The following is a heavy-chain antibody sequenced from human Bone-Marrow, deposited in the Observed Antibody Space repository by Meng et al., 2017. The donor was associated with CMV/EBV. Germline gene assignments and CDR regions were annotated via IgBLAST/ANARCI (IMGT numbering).Heavy chain of an antibody. CDR2: IQYDGGDK. D-gene: IGHD3-22*01. CDR1: GFTFSTFG. V-gene: IGHV3-30*02. J-gene: IGHJ5*02. CDR3: ARESSGDRIGRFDP. Sequence: GGSLRLSCAVSGFTFSTFGMNWVRQAPGKGLEWVAFIQYDGGDKFYVDSVKGRFTISRDNSKNTVYLQMNSLRTEDRAVYYCARESSGDRIGRFDPWGQGTLVTVSP.